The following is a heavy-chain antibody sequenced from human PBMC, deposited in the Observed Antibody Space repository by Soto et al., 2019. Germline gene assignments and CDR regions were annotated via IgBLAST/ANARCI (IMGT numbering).Heavy chain of an antibody. Sequence: QVQLVESGGGVVQPGRSLRLSCAASGFTFSSYGMHWVRQAPGKGLEWVAVIWYDGSNKYYADSVKGRFTISRDNSKNTLYLQMNSLRAEDTAVYYCATHYYGRSGYCTPDYWGQGTLVTVSS. V-gene: IGHV3-33*01. D-gene: IGHD3-22*01. CDR3: ATHYYGRSGYCTPDY. J-gene: IGHJ4*02. CDR1: GFTFSSYG. CDR2: IWYDGSNK.